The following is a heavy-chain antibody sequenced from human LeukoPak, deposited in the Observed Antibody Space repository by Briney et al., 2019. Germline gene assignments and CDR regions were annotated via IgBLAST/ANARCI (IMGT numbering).Heavy chain of an antibody. CDR3: ARGSITFSGSYYSDYYYGMDV. V-gene: IGHV1-69*01. Sequence: SVKVSCNASGGTFSSYAISWVRQAPGQGLEWMGGIIPIFGTANYAQKFQGRVTITADESTSTAYMELSSLRSEDTAVYYCARGSITFSGSYYSDYYYGMDVWGKGTTVTVSS. CDR2: IIPIFGTA. D-gene: IGHD3-10*01. CDR1: GGTFSSYA. J-gene: IGHJ6*04.